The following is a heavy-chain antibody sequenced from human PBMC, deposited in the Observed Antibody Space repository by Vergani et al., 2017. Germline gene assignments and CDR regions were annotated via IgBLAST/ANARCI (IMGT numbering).Heavy chain of an antibody. CDR3: ARDLHRGRSGGSCYLK. J-gene: IGHJ4*02. V-gene: IGHV1-46*01. Sequence: QVQLVQSGAEVKKPGAAVKVSCKASGYTFTSYYMHWVRQAPGQGLEWMGIINPSGGSTSYAQKFQGRVTMTRDTSTSTVYMELSSLRSEDTAVYYCARDLHRGRSGGSCYLKWGQGTLVTVSS. D-gene: IGHD2-15*01. CDR2: INPSGGST. CDR1: GYTFTSYY.